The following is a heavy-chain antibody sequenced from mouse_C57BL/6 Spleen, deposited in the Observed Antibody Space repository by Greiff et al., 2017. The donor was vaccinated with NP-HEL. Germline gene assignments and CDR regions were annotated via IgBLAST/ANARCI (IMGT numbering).Heavy chain of an antibody. CDR2: IRSKSNNYAT. CDR3: VRHGNYYGSSYGFAY. J-gene: IGHJ3*01. CDR1: GFSFNTYA. Sequence: EVQVVESGGGLVQPKGSLKLSCAASGFSFNTYAMNWVRQAPGKGLEWVARIRSKSNNYATYYADSVKDRFTISRDDSESMLYLQMNNLKTEDTAMYYCVRHGNYYGSSYGFAYWGQGTLVTVSA. V-gene: IGHV10-1*01. D-gene: IGHD1-1*01.